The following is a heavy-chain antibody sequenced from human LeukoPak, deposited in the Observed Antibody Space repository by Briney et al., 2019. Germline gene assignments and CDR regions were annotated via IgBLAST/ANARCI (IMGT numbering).Heavy chain of an antibody. CDR1: GFTYSSYT. D-gene: IGHD2-15*01. CDR2: ISYDGSNK. J-gene: IGHJ4*02. V-gene: IGHV3-30*04. CDR3: ARERERYDGGSLDY. Sequence: GGSLRFSCAASGFTYSSYTMNWVRQAPGKGLEWVAVISYDGSNKYYADSVKGRFTISRDNSKNTLYLQMNSLRAEDTAVYYCARERERYDGGSLDYWGQGTLVTVSS.